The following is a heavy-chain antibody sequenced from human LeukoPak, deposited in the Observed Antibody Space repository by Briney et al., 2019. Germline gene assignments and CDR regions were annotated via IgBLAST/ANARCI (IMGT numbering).Heavy chain of an antibody. D-gene: IGHD6-6*01. V-gene: IGHV3-23*01. J-gene: IGHJ6*02. Sequence: PGGSLRLSCAASGFTFYSYAMSWVRQAPGKGLEWVSTISGSGAGAYYADSVKGRFTISRDSSRNTVYLQMNSLRAEDTAVYYCAKSRRYTSSYYYYGMDVWGQGTTVTVSS. CDR3: AKSRRYTSSYYYYGMDV. CDR1: GFTFYSYA. CDR2: ISGSGAGA.